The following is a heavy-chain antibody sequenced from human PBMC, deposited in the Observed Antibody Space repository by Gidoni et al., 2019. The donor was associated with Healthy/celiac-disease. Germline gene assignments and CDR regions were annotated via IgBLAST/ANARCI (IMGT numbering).Heavy chain of an antibody. CDR1: GFTFDDYA. V-gene: IGHV3-43*02. Sequence: EVQLVESGGGVVQPGGSLRLSCAASGFTFDDYAMHWVRQAPGKGLEWDSLISGDGGSTYYADSVKGRFTISRDNSKNSLYLQMNSLRTEDTALYYCTKDIMFGQGRISYYYGMDVWGQGTTVTVSS. D-gene: IGHD3-10*02. CDR3: TKDIMFGQGRISYYYGMDV. J-gene: IGHJ6*02. CDR2: ISGDGGST.